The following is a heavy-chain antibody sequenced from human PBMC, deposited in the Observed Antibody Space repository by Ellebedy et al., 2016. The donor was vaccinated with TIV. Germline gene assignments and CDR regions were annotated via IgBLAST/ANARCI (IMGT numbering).Heavy chain of an antibody. CDR1: GYTFTNYA. CDR2: INAGNGNT. CDR3: ARDSSGFEDY. Sequence: ASVKVSXKASGYTFTNYAIHWVRQAPGQRLEWMGWINAGNGNTKYSQKVQGRVTITADESTSTAYMELSSLRSEDTAVYYCARDSSGFEDYWGQGTLVTVSS. J-gene: IGHJ4*02. V-gene: IGHV1-3*01. D-gene: IGHD3-22*01.